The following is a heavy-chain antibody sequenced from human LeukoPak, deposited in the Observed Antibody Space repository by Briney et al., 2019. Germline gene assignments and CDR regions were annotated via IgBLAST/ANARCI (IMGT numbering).Heavy chain of an antibody. V-gene: IGHV1-24*01. CDR2: FDPEDGET. J-gene: IGHJ4*02. Sequence: GAPVKGSCKGSGYTPTEFSLHWGGQGPGKGVEWIGRFDPEDGETIYAQKFQGRVTMTADTSTDTVYMELSSLRSEDTAVYYCATEGKMVRGVYTDYWGQGTLVTVSS. D-gene: IGHD3-10*01. CDR3: ATEGKMVRGVYTDY. CDR1: GYTPTEFS.